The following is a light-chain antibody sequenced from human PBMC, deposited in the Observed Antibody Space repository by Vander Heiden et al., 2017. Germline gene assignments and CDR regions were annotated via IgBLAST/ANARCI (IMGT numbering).Light chain of an antibody. CDR3: QQYGSSLFT. CDR1: QSVSSSY. Sequence: IVLTQSPGPLSLSPGERATLSCRASQSVSSSYLAWYQQKPGQAPRLLIYGASSRATGIPDRFSGSGSGTDFTLTISRLEPEDFAVYYCQQYGSSLFTFGHGTKVDIK. J-gene: IGKJ3*01. CDR2: GAS. V-gene: IGKV3-20*01.